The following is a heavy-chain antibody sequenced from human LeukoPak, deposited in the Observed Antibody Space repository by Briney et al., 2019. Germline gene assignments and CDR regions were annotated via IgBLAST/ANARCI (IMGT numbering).Heavy chain of an antibody. D-gene: IGHD3-9*01. CDR2: IYHSGST. V-gene: IGHV4-4*02. J-gene: IGHJ3*02. Sequence: SETLSLTCAVSGGSISSSNWWSWVRQPPGKGLEWIGEIYHSGSTNYNPSLKSRVTISVDTSKNQFSLKLSSVTAADTAVYYCARERDYDILTGPHGDAFDIWGQGTMVTVSS. CDR3: ARERDYDILTGPHGDAFDI. CDR1: GGSISSSNW.